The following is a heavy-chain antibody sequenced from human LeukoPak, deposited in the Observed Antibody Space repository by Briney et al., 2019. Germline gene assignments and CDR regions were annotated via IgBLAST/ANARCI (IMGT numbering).Heavy chain of an antibody. V-gene: IGHV3-48*04. CDR1: GFTFSSYS. J-gene: IGHJ4*02. Sequence: GGSLRLSCAASGFTFSSYSMNWVRQAPGKGLERVSYISSSSSTIYYADSVKARFTISRDNAKNLLYLQMDSLRAEDTAVYYCARGKVVPAATTDYWGQGTLVTVSS. CDR2: ISSSSSTI. D-gene: IGHD2-2*01. CDR3: ARGKVVPAATTDY.